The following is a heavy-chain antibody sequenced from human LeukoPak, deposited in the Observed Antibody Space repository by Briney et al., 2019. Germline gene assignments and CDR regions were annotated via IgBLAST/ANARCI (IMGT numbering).Heavy chain of an antibody. CDR3: ARDCSSTSCYGYYYYYYGMDV. CDR1: GGSISSSNW. Sequence: SGTLSLTCAVSGGSISSSNWWSWVRQPPGKGLEWIGEIYHSGSTNYNPSLKSRVTISVDKSKNQFSLKLSSVTAADTAVYYCARDCSSTSCYGYYYYYYGMDVWGQGTTVTVSS. D-gene: IGHD2-2*01. CDR2: IYHSGST. J-gene: IGHJ6*02. V-gene: IGHV4-4*02.